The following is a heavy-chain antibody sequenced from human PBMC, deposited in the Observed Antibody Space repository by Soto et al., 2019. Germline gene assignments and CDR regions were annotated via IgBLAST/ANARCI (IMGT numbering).Heavy chain of an antibody. CDR1: GYTLTELS. J-gene: IGHJ3*02. Sequence: ASVKVSCKVSGYTLTELSMHWVRQAPGKGLEWMGGFDPEDGETIYAQKFQGRVTMTENTSISTAYMELSSLRSEDTAVYYCARGLPPGTGPDAFDIWGQGTMVTVSS. V-gene: IGHV1-24*01. D-gene: IGHD3-10*01. CDR3: ARGLPPGTGPDAFDI. CDR2: FDPEDGET.